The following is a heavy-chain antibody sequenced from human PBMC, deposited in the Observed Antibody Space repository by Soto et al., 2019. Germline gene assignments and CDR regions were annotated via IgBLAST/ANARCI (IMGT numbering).Heavy chain of an antibody. CDR1: RGAFGDYW. D-gene: IGHD5-18*01. J-gene: IGHJ4*02. V-gene: IGHV3-9*01. CDR2: ISWNSGSI. CDR3: AKAVGSYGNFDY. Sequence: PGGSLRLSCEASRGAFGDYWMHWVRQAPGKGLEWVSGISWNSGSIGYADSVKGRFTISRDNAKNSLYLQMNSLRAEDTALYYCAKAVGSYGNFDYWGQGTLVTVSS.